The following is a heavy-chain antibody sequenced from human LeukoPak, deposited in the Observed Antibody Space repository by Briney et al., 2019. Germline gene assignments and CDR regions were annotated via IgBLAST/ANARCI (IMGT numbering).Heavy chain of an antibody. CDR1: GGSFSGYY. D-gene: IGHD6-19*01. CDR2: INHSGST. J-gene: IGHJ6*03. V-gene: IGHV4-34*01. CDR3: AGGSGWNYYYYYMDV. Sequence: SETLSLTCAVYGGSFSGYYWSWIRQPPGKGLAWIGEINHSGSTNYNPSLKSRVTISVDTSKNQFSLKLSSVTAADTAVYYCAGGSGWNYYYYYMDVWGKGTTVTVSS.